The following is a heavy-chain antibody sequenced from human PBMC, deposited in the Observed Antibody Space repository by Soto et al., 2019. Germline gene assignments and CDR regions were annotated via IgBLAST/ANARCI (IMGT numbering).Heavy chain of an antibody. J-gene: IGHJ4*02. CDR2: ISATGGST. Sequence: PGGSLRLSCAASGFTFNNYAMNWVRQAPGKGLEWVATISATGGSTYYADSVKGRFTISRDNSKNTLYLQMNGLRVEDTAVYYCARDYSASCSGGSCYSDYRGQGTLVTVSS. CDR3: ARDYSASCSGGSCYSDY. D-gene: IGHD2-15*01. V-gene: IGHV3-23*01. CDR1: GFTFNNYA.